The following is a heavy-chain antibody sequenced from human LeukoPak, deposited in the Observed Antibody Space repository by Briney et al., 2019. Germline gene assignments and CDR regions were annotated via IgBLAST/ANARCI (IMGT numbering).Heavy chain of an antibody. CDR3: ARQGIMVAGAFDF. V-gene: IGHV5-51*01. CDR1: GYSFPNYW. D-gene: IGHD2-15*01. Sequence: GESLKISCKCSGYSFPNYWIGWVRQMPGKGLEWMGIIYPGDADTRYSPSFQGQVTISADKSINTAFLQCSSLKASDTAMYYCARQGIMVAGAFDFWGQGTVVTVSS. J-gene: IGHJ4*02. CDR2: IYPGDADT.